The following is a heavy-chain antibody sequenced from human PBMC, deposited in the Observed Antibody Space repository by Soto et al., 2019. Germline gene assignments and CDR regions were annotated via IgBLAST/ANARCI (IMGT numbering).Heavy chain of an antibody. CDR3: ARVGHTYGNYYFDY. Sequence: SEALALTCTVSGASISSNFLSWIRQPAGKGLEWIGRLYASGSTNYNPSLKSRVTMSADTSKNQFSLKVTSVTAADTAIYYCARVGHTYGNYYFDYWGQGTLVTVSS. CDR2: LYASGST. D-gene: IGHD5-18*01. J-gene: IGHJ4*02. V-gene: IGHV4-4*07. CDR1: GASISSNF.